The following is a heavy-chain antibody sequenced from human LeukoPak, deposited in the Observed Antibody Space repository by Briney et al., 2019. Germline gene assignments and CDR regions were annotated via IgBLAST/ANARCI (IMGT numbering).Heavy chain of an antibody. D-gene: IGHD3-22*01. V-gene: IGHV4-34*01. CDR2: INHSGST. J-gene: IGHJ4*02. Sequence: KPSETLSLTCAVYGGSFSGYYWSWIRQPPGKGLEWIGEINHSGSTNYNPSLKSRVTILVDTSKNQFSLKLSSVTAADTAVYYCARGNPFYYYDSSGYYLDYWGQGTLVTVSS. CDR1: GGSFSGYY. CDR3: ARGNPFYYYDSSGYYLDY.